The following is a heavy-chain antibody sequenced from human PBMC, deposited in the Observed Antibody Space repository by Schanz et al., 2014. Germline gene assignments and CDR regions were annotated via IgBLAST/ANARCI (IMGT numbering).Heavy chain of an antibody. CDR1: GDSISNYY. J-gene: IGHJ3*02. CDR2: IYYSGST. V-gene: IGHV4-59*08. Sequence: QVQLHESGPGLVKPSETLSLTCTVSGDSISNYYWTWIRQPPGKRLEWIGYIYYSGSTKYNPSLKSRVTMSVDTSKKQFSLRLSSVSAADTAVYYCARHVLPYDAFDIWGQGTMVTVSS. CDR3: ARHVLPYDAFDI.